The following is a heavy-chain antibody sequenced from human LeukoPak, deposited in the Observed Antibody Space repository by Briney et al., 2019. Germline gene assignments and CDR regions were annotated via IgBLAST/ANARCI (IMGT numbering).Heavy chain of an antibody. Sequence: GESLKISCKGSGYSFTSYWIGWVRQMPGKGLEWMGIIYPGDSDTRYSPSFQGQVTISADKSIGTAYLQWSSLKASDTAMYYCATAVGSSGSSFDNWGQGTLVTVSS. D-gene: IGHD6-19*01. CDR1: GYSFTSYW. J-gene: IGHJ4*02. CDR3: ATAVGSSGSSFDN. V-gene: IGHV5-51*01. CDR2: IYPGDSDT.